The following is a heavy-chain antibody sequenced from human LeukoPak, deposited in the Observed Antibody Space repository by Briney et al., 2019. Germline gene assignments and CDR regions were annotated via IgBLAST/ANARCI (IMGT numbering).Heavy chain of an antibody. J-gene: IGHJ4*02. CDR2: IVVGSGNT. V-gene: IGHV1-58*02. D-gene: IGHD3-22*01. Sequence: ASVKVSCKASGLTFTSSAMQWVRQARGQRLEWIGWIVVGSGNTNYAQKFQERVTITRDMSTSTAYMELSSLRSEDTAVYYCAADFPDSSGYFGDYWGQGTLVTISS. CDR3: AADFPDSSGYFGDY. CDR1: GLTFTSSA.